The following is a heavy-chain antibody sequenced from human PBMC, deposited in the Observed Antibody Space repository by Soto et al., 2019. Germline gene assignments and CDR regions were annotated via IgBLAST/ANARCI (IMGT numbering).Heavy chain of an antibody. V-gene: IGHV1-69*01. J-gene: IGHJ4*01. CDR2: IIRMSATT. CDR1: GGTISNYA. Sequence: QVQLGQPGVEVMNPGSPVKVSCKASGGTISNYAINWVRLAPAQGFEWLGGIIRMSATTNYAGRSQGRVMLTADESTTTFYMELRSLGYDDTAVFYCTTDKGGRRGYSGFDAFDYWGHGTLVTVSS. D-gene: IGHD5-12*01. CDR3: TTDKGGRRGYSGFDAFDY.